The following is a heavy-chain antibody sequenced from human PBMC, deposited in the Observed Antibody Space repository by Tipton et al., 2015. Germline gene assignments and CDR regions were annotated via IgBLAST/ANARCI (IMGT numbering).Heavy chain of an antibody. V-gene: IGHV4-59*11. J-gene: IGHJ4*02. Sequence: LRLSCSVSGYFISSGHYWSWIRQPPGKGLEWIGYIYYIGSTNYNPSLKGRLTMSRDTSKNQFSLKLTSVTAADTAVYFCARAQGSAAPFDYWGQGTLVTVAS. D-gene: IGHD6-13*01. CDR2: IYYIGST. CDR3: ARAQGSAAPFDY. CDR1: GYFISSGHY.